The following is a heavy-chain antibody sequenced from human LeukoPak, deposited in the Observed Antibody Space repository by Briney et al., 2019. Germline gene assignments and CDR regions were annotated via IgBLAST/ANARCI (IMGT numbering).Heavy chain of an antibody. CDR2: IYDSGST. J-gene: IGHJ4*02. V-gene: IGHV4-61*05. D-gene: IGHD1-26*01. Sequence: SETLSLTCTVSGGSISSSSYYWSWIRQPPGKGPEWIGYIYDSGSTNYNPSLKSRVTISEDTSKNQFSLKLSSVTAADTAVYYCARVHMYSGNYGWRFDYWGQGALVTVSS. CDR1: GGSISSSSYY. CDR3: ARVHMYSGNYGWRFDY.